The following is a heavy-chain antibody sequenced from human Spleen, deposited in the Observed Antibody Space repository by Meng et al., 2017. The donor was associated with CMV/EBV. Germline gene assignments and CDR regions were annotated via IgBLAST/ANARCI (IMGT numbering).Heavy chain of an antibody. J-gene: IGHJ4*02. CDR1: GYTFTGYF. CDR2: INPNSGAT. CDR3: TRIGGYSDSKGYLDY. D-gene: IGHD3-22*01. V-gene: IGHV1-2*02. Sequence: SGYTFTGYFIHWVRQAPGQGLEWMGWINPNSGATKYAQKFEGRVTMTRDTSISTAYMDLIRLRSEDTAVYYCTRIGGYSDSKGYLDYWGQGTLVTVSS.